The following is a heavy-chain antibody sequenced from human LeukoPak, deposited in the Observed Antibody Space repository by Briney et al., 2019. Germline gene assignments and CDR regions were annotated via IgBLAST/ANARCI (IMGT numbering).Heavy chain of an antibody. CDR3: ARGVRTAPRRLVGDV. J-gene: IGHJ6*02. CDR1: GFTFSRHG. V-gene: IGHV3-30*03. D-gene: IGHD1-26*01. Sequence: GRSLRLSCAPSGFTFSRHGMHWVRQAPGKGLEWVAVISYDGSNKYYADSVKGRFTISRDNSKNTLYLQMNSLRAEDTAVYYCARGVRTAPRRLVGDVWGQGTTVTVSS. CDR2: ISYDGSNK.